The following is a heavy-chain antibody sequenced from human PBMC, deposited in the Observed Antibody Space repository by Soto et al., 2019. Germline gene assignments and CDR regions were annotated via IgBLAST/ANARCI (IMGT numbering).Heavy chain of an antibody. CDR1: GYTFTSYG. J-gene: IGHJ3*02. Sequence: ASVKVSCKASGYTFTSYGISWVRQAPGQGLEWMGWISAYNGNTNYAQKLQGRVTMTTDTSTSTAYMELRSLRSDDTAVYYCARDSNAYGDPSQAFDIWGQGTMVTVSS. V-gene: IGHV1-18*04. CDR3: ARDSNAYGDPSQAFDI. CDR2: ISAYNGNT. D-gene: IGHD4-17*01.